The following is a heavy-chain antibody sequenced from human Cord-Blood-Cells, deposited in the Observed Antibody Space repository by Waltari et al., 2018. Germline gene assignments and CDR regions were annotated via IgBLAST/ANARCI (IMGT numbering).Heavy chain of an antibody. CDR3: ARDKPGIAAAGTTLFDY. CDR2: ISSSGSTI. Sequence: EVQLVESGGGLVQPGGSLRLSCAASGFTFSSYEMNWVSQAPGKGLEWVSYISSSGSTIYYADSVKGRFTISRDNAKNSLYLQMNSLRAEDTAVYYCARDKPGIAAAGTTLFDYWGQGTLVTVSS. D-gene: IGHD6-13*01. V-gene: IGHV3-48*03. J-gene: IGHJ4*02. CDR1: GFTFSSYE.